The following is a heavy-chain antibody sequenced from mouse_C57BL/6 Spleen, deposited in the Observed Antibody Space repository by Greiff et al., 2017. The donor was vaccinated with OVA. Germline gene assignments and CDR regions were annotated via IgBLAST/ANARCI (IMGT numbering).Heavy chain of an antibody. V-gene: IGHV1-82*01. J-gene: IGHJ2*01. CDR2: IYPGDGDT. CDR3: AKGDYFDY. Sequence: QVQLQQPGTELVKPGASVKISCKASGYPFTSSWMNWVKQRPGKGLEWIGRIYPGDGDTNYNGKFKGKATLTADKSSSTAYMQLSSLTSEDSAVYFCAKGDYFDYWGQGTTLTVSS. CDR1: GYPFTSSW.